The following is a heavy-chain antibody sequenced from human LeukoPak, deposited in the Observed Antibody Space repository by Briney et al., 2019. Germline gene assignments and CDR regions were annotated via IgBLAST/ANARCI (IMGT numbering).Heavy chain of an antibody. CDR1: GGSISSYY. CDR2: IYYSGST. J-gene: IGHJ5*02. V-gene: IGHV4-59*01. CDR3: ARAESGDWFDP. Sequence: SETLSLTCTVSGGSISSYYWSWIRQPPGKGLEWIGYIYYSGSTNYNPSLKSRVTISVDTSKNQFSLKLSSVTAADTAVYYCARAESGDWFDPWGQGTLVTVSS. D-gene: IGHD7-27*01.